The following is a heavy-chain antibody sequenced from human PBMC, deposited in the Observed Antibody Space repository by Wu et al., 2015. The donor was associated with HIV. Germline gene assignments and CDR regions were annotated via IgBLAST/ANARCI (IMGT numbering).Heavy chain of an antibody. Sequence: QVQLVQSGAEVKKPGASVKVSCKASGYTFTNYYMHWVRQAPGQGLEWMGIINPSGGSTSYAQKFQGRVTMTRDTSTSTVYMELSSLRSEDTAVYYCARDSGGGSSSGFDYVGSGNPGHRLL. CDR1: GYTFTNYY. D-gene: IGHD6-6*01. CDR3: ARDSGGGSSSGFDY. V-gene: IGHV1-46*01. CDR2: INPSGGST. J-gene: IGHJ4*02.